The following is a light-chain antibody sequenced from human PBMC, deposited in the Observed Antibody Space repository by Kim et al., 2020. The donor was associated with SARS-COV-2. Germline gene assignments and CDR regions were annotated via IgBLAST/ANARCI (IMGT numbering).Light chain of an antibody. Sequence: EIVLTQSPATLSLSPGESATLSCRASQSISSYLAWFQQKPGQAPRLLIYDASTRATGIPARFSGSGSGTEFTLTISSLEPEDFAVYYCRQRNNGRPAFTFGAWTKVDIK. CDR1: QSISSY. V-gene: IGKV3-11*01. J-gene: IGKJ4*01. CDR3: RQRNNGRPAFT. CDR2: DAS.